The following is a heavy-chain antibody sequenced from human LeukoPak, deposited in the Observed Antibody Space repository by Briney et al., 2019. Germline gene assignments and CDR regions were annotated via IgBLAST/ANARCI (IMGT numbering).Heavy chain of an antibody. Sequence: SGGSPRLSCAASGFTVSSNYMSWVRQAPGKGLEWVSVIYNAGTTYYADSVKGRFTISRDNSKNTLYLQMNSLRAEDTAVYYCCGYYDSSGYYPGGIDPWGQGTLVTVSS. V-gene: IGHV3-53*01. J-gene: IGHJ5*02. CDR2: IYNAGTT. CDR3: CGYYDSSGYYPGGIDP. D-gene: IGHD3-22*01. CDR1: GFTVSSNY.